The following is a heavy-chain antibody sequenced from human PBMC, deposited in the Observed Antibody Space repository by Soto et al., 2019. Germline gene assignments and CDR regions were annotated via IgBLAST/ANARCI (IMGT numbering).Heavy chain of an antibody. CDR3: AKDRVTYYDFWSGYYIDPYFDY. Sequence: GGSLRLSCAASGFTFSSYGMHWVRQAPGKGLEWVAVISYDGSNKYYADSVKGRFTISRDNSKNTLYLQMNSLRAEDTAVYYCAKDRVTYYDFWSGYYIDPYFDYWGQGTLVTVSS. J-gene: IGHJ4*02. CDR2: ISYDGSNK. CDR1: GFTFSSYG. D-gene: IGHD3-3*01. V-gene: IGHV3-30*18.